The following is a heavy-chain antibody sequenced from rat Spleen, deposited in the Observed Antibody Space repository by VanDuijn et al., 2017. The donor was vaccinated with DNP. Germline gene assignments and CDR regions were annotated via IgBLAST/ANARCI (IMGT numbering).Heavy chain of an antibody. D-gene: IGHD1-2*01. CDR3: ARSPENSYIYLPWAY. CDR1: GLSLTSYN. CDR2: IGNTGGT. V-gene: IGHV2-41*01. Sequence: QVQLKESGPGLVQPSQTLSLTCTVAGLSLTSYNVHWVRQPPGKGLEWMGLIGNTGGTRYNSALKSRLSITKDTSKSQVFLKMHSLQIEDTATYYCARSPENSYIYLPWAYWGQGTLVTVSS. J-gene: IGHJ3*01.